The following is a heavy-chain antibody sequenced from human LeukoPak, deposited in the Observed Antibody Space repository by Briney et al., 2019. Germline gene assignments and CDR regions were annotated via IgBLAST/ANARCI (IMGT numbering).Heavy chain of an antibody. Sequence: GASVKVSCKASGYTFTCYYMHWVRQAPGQGLEWMGRINPNSGGTNYAQKFQGRVTMTRDTSISTAYMELSRLRSDDTAVYYCARLSSYREFDYWGQGTLVTVSS. CDR2: INPNSGGT. CDR1: GYTFTCYY. CDR3: ARLSSYREFDY. V-gene: IGHV1-2*06. J-gene: IGHJ4*02. D-gene: IGHD3-16*01.